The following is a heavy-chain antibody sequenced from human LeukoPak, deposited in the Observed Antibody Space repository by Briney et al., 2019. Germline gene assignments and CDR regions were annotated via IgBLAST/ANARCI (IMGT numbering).Heavy chain of an antibody. V-gene: IGHV4-59*12. CDR2: IYHSGST. D-gene: IGHD5-18*01. Sequence: SETLSLTCTVSGGSISSYYWSWIRQPPGKGLEWIGYIYHSGSTYYNPSLKSRVTISVDRSKNQFSLKLSSVTAADTAVYYCAREGDNTAMDYWGQGTLVTVSS. J-gene: IGHJ4*02. CDR3: AREGDNTAMDY. CDR1: GGSISSYY.